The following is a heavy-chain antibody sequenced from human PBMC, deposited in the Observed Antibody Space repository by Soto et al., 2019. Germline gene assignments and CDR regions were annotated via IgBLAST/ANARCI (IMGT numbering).Heavy chain of an antibody. CDR2: INPNSRGT. CDR3: TRDPPNRDYYGMDV. J-gene: IGHJ6*02. Sequence: ASVKVSCKASGYTFSAYYIHWVRQAPGQGLEWMGWINPNSRGTKYAENFQGRVTLTRDTSISTAYMELSRLRSNDSAVYFCTRDPPNRDYYGMDVWGQGTTVTVSS. V-gene: IGHV1-2*02. CDR1: GYTFSAYY.